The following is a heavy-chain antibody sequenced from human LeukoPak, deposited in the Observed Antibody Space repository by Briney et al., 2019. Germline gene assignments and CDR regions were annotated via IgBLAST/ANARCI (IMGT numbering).Heavy chain of an antibody. CDR1: GFTFSDYY. V-gene: IGHV3-11*01. CDR3: AKDFHASSGYYLDY. CDR2: ISSSGSTI. J-gene: IGHJ4*02. Sequence: PGGSLRLSCAASGFTFSDYYMSWIRQAPGKGLEWVSYISSSGSTIYYADSVKGRFTISRDNAKNSLYLQMNSLRAEDTAVYYCAKDFHASSGYYLDYWGQGTLVTVSS. D-gene: IGHD3-22*01.